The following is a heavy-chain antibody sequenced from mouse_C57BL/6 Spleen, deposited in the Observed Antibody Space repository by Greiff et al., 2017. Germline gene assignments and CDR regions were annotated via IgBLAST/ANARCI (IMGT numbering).Heavy chain of an antibody. Sequence: VQLQQSGAELARPGASVKMSCKASGYTFTSYTMHWVKQRPGQGLEWIGYINPSSGYTKYNQKFKDKATLTADKSSSPAYMQLSSLTSEDSAVYYCARAQAPSMDDWGQGTSVTVSS. D-gene: IGHD3-2*02. V-gene: IGHV1-4*01. CDR3: ARAQAPSMDD. CDR1: GYTFTSYT. J-gene: IGHJ4*01. CDR2: INPSSGYT.